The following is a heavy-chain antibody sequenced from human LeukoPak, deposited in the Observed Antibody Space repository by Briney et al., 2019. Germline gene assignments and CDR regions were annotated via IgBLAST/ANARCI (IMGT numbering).Heavy chain of an antibody. V-gene: IGHV3-21*01. J-gene: IGHJ4*02. CDR2: ISSSSSYI. CDR1: GFTFGSYS. Sequence: PGGSLRLSCAASGFTFGSYSMNWVRQAPGKGLEWVSSISSSSSYIYYADSVKGRFTISRDNAKNSLYLQMNSLRAEDTAVYYCASRYCSGGSCYSGFDYWGQGTLVTVSS. CDR3: ASRYCSGGSCYSGFDY. D-gene: IGHD2-15*01.